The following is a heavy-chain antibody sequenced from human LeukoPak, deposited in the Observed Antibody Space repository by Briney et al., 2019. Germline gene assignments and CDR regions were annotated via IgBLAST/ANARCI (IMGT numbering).Heavy chain of an antibody. Sequence: SETLSLTCTVSGDSINSRSYYWDWIRQPPGKGLEWIGEINHSGSTNYNPSLKSRVTISVDTSKNQFSLKLSSVTAADTAVYYCARSGYYDSSGHSELDYWGQGTLVTVSP. J-gene: IGHJ4*02. V-gene: IGHV4-39*07. CDR3: ARSGYYDSSGHSELDY. CDR1: GDSINSRSYY. CDR2: INHSGST. D-gene: IGHD3-22*01.